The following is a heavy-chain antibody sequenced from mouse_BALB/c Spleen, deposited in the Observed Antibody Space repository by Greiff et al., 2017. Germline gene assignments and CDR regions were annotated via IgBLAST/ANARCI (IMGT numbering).Heavy chain of an antibody. J-gene: IGHJ4*01. V-gene: IGHV1-63*02. CDR2: IYPGGGYT. Sequence: QVQLQQSGAELMKPGASVKISCKATGYTFSSYWIEWVKQRPGHGLEWIGDIYPGGGYTNYNEKFKGKATLTADTSSSTAYMQLSSLTSEDSAVYFCARFRRGGGYAMDYWGQGTSVTVSS. CDR1: GYTFSSYW. CDR3: ARFRRGGGYAMDY.